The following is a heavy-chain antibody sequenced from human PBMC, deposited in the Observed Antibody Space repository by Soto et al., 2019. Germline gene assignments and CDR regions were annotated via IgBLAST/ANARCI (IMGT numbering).Heavy chain of an antibody. V-gene: IGHV4-31*03. CDR3: AREAYYYDSSGYFSKYFDS. D-gene: IGHD3-22*01. J-gene: IGHJ4*02. CDR2: IYYTGTA. Sequence: TLSLTCTVSGGSISSGGYYWSWIRHHPGKGLEWIRYIYYTGTAYYNQPLKNRLAISVDTSTNRFSQKLSSVTADDTAVYYCAREAYYYDSSGYFSKYFDSWGQGTLVTVSS. CDR1: GGSISSGGYY.